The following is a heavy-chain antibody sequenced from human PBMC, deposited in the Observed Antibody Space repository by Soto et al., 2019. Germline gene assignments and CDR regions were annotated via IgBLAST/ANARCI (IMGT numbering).Heavy chain of an antibody. CDR2: IKSKTDGGTT. CDR1: GFTFSNAW. CDR3: TTGGDIVVVVAATPYYYYMDV. D-gene: IGHD2-15*01. V-gene: IGHV3-15*01. J-gene: IGHJ6*03. Sequence: EVQLVESGGGLAKPGGSLRLSCAASGFTFSNAWMSWVRQAPGKGLEWVGRIKSKTDGGTTDYAAPVKGRFTISRDDSKNTLYLQMNSLKTEDTAVYYCTTGGDIVVVVAATPYYYYMDVWGKGTTVTVSS.